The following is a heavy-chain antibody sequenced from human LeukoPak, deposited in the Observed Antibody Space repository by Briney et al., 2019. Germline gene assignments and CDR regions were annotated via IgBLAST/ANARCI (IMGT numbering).Heavy chain of an antibody. CDR1: GYTFTSYG. Sequence: ASVKVSCKASGYTFTSYGISWVRQAPGQGLEWMGWISAYNGNTNYAQKLQGRVTMNTDTSTSTAYMELRSLRSDDTAVYYCARDYDILTGYYTNWFDPWGQGTLVTVSS. CDR3: ARDYDILTGYYTNWFDP. CDR2: ISAYNGNT. V-gene: IGHV1-18*01. J-gene: IGHJ5*02. D-gene: IGHD3-9*01.